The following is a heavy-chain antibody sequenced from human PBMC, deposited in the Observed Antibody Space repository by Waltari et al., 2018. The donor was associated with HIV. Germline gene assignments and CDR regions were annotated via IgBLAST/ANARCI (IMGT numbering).Heavy chain of an antibody. CDR2: INPNSGGT. CDR1: GYTFTGYY. Sequence: QVQLVQSGAEVKKPGASLKVSCKASGYTFTGYYIHWVRQAPGQGLEWMGRINPNSGGTDYAQNFQGRVTMTRDTSISTAYMEISRLRLDDTAVYYCTRVYYDSSGYKAPDYWGQGTLVTVSS. J-gene: IGHJ4*02. V-gene: IGHV1-2*06. CDR3: TRVYYDSSGYKAPDY. D-gene: IGHD3-22*01.